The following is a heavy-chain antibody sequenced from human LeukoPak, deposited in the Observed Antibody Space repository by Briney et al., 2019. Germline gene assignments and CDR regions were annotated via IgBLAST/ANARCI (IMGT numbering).Heavy chain of an antibody. V-gene: IGHV4-31*03. CDR1: DGSISSGGYY. J-gene: IGHJ5*02. CDR3: ARAPGRGSTPNWFAP. Sequence: SQTLSLTCTVSDGSISSGGYYWSWIRQHPGKGLEWIGYIHYSGCTYYNPSLKSRVTVSVDTSKNQFSLRLSSVTAADTAVYYCARAPGRGSTPNWFAPWGQGTLVTVSS. CDR2: IHYSGCT. D-gene: IGHD2-2*01.